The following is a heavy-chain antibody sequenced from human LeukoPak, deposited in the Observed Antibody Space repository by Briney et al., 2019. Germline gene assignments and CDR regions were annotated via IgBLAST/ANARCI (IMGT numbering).Heavy chain of an antibody. CDR3: AGSSGWYYGYFQH. Sequence: SETLSLTCTVSGGSISSSSYYWGWIRQPPGKGLEWIGSIYYSGSNYYNPSLKSRVTISVDTSKNQFSLKLSSVTAADTAVYYCAGSSGWYYGYFQHWGQGTLVTVSS. CDR1: GGSISSSSYY. V-gene: IGHV4-39*01. J-gene: IGHJ1*01. CDR2: IYYSGSN. D-gene: IGHD6-19*01.